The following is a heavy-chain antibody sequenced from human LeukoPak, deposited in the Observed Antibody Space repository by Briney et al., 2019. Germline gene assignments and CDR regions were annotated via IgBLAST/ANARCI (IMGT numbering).Heavy chain of an antibody. D-gene: IGHD4-11*01. CDR2: IKEDGSQK. J-gene: IGHJ4*02. V-gene: IGHV3-7*01. CDR1: GFTFSRAW. CDR3: MRDRAYSTFDY. Sequence: GGSLRLSCAASGFTFSRAWMAWVRQAPGKGLEWVANIKEDGSQKNYVDSVKGRFTISRDNAKNSLYLQMNSLRVEDTAIYYCMRDRAYSTFDYWGQGTLVTVSS.